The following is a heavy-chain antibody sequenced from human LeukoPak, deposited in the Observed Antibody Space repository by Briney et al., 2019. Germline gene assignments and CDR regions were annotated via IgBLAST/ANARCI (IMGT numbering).Heavy chain of an antibody. CDR1: GFTFSDYY. V-gene: IGHV3-11*01. Sequence: GGSLRLSCAASGFTFSDYYMSWIRQAPGKGLEWVSYISSSGSTIYYADSVKGRFTISRDNAKNSLYLQMNSLRVEDTAVYYCARAAPLGYCTNGVCHSGGGAFDIWGQGIMVTVSS. J-gene: IGHJ3*02. D-gene: IGHD2-8*01. CDR3: ARAAPLGYCTNGVCHSGGGAFDI. CDR2: ISSSGSTI.